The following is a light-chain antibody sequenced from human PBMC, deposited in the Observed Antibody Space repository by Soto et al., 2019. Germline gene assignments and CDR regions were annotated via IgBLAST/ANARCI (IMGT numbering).Light chain of an antibody. CDR1: QSVSSN. V-gene: IGKV3-15*01. Sequence: EIVMTPSPATLSVSPVERATLSCRASQSVSSNLAWYQQTPGQAPRLLIYGASTRATGIPARFSGSGSGTDFTLTISSLEPKDFAVYYCQQRSNWPPITFGQGTRLEIK. CDR3: QQRSNWPPIT. J-gene: IGKJ5*01. CDR2: GAS.